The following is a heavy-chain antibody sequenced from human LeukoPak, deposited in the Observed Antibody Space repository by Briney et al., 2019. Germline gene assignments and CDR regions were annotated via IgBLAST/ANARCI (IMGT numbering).Heavy chain of an antibody. V-gene: IGHV1-46*01. CDR3: ATLAYCGGDCYSNFDY. J-gene: IGHJ4*02. D-gene: IGHD2-21*02. CDR2: INPSGGST. Sequence: GASVKVSCKASGYTFTSYYMHWLRQAPGQGLEWMGIINPSGGSTSYAQKFQGRVTMTRDTSTSTVYMELSSLRSEDTAVYYSATLAYCGGDCYSNFDYWGQGTLVTVSS. CDR1: GYTFTSYY.